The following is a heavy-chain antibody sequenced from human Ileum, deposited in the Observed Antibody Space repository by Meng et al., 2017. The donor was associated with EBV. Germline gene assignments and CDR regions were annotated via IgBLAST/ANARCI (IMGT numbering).Heavy chain of an antibody. D-gene: IGHD1-14*01. CDR1: GYTFRNYG. CDR3: SGAGNGWNYYFSY. V-gene: IGHV1-18*01. J-gene: IGHJ4*02. CDR2: ISRYNGNT. Sequence: QLVPSGVGGRKPRGSVNVSLKASGYTFRNYGNSWVPQPPGTGPGLVGLISRYNGNTNHSTHPQGRGTITTDPSTGNAYIEVRSLGTDETAVHYCSGAGNGWNYYFSYWGQGTLVTVSS.